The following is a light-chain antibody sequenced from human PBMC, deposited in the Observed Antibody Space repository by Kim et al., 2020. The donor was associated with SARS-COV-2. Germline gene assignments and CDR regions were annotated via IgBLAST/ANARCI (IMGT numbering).Light chain of an antibody. Sequence: ASVGDRVTITCQASQDISTYFNWYQHKPGKAPKLLIYAASHLKTGVPSRFSGNGSGTDFSFTISSLQPEDIATYYCQQYDNLPLTFGGGTSVEIK. V-gene: IGKV1-33*01. CDR2: AAS. CDR3: QQYDNLPLT. J-gene: IGKJ4*01. CDR1: QDISTY.